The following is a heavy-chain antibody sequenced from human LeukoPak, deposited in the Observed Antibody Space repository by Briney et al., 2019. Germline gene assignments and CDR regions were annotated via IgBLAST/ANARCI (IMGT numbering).Heavy chain of an antibody. V-gene: IGHV3-23*01. Sequence: GGSLRLSCAASGFTFSIYAMSWVRQAPGKGLEWVSGISGSGGSTYYADSVKGRFTISGDNSKNTLFLQMNSLRAEDTAVYYCAKDLPYGDYDPYFDYWGQGTLVTVSS. D-gene: IGHD4-17*01. CDR3: AKDLPYGDYDPYFDY. CDR2: ISGSGGST. CDR1: GFTFSIYA. J-gene: IGHJ4*02.